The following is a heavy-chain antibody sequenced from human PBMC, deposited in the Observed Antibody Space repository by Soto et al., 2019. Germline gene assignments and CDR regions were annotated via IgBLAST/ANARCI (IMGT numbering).Heavy chain of an antibody. V-gene: IGHV4-31*03. CDR3: ARGGGGDHDAFDI. D-gene: IGHD2-21*01. CDR1: GGSISSGGYY. CDR2: IYYSGST. J-gene: IGHJ3*02. Sequence: QVQLQESGPGLVKPSQTLSLTCTVSGGSISSGGYYWSWIRQHPGKGLEWIGYIYYSGSTYYNPSLTSRVTISVDTSKNQFSLKLISVTAADTAVYYCARGGGGDHDAFDIWGQGTMVTVSS.